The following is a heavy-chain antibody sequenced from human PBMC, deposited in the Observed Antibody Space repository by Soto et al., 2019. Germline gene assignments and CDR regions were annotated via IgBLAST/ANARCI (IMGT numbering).Heavy chain of an antibody. CDR2: ISTYSGDT. CDR1: GYTFFTYD. V-gene: IGHV1-18*01. J-gene: IGHJ5*02. D-gene: IGHD5-12*01. Sequence: ASVKVSCKASGYTFFTYDISWVRQAPGQGLEWMGWISTYSGDTKYPQKFQGRVTMTTDTSTTTAYLELRSLRSDDTAVYYCARHHGPTTSENWFDPWGQGTLVTVSS. CDR3: ARHHGPTTSENWFDP.